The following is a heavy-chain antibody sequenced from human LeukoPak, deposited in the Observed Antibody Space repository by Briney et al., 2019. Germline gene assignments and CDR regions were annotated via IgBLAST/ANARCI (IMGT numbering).Heavy chain of an antibody. CDR1: GFTFSSYA. D-gene: IGHD2-2*01. CDR3: ARDVSLVPARPSGPDY. Sequence: GGSLRLSCAASGFTFSSYAMHWVRQPPGKGLEWVAVISYDGSNKYYADSEKGRFTISRDNSKNTLYLQMNSLRAEDTAVYYCARDVSLVPARPSGPDYWGQGTLVTVSS. V-gene: IGHV3-30-3*01. CDR2: ISYDGSNK. J-gene: IGHJ4*02.